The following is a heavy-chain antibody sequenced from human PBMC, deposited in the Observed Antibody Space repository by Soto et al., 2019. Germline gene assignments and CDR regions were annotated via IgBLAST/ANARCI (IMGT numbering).Heavy chain of an antibody. J-gene: IGHJ6*02. Sequence: GASVKVSCKASGGTFSSYAISWVRQAPGQGLEWMGGIIPIFGTANYPQKFQGRVTITADESTSTAYMELSSLRSEDTAVYYCARASEIFGVVGGMDVWGQGTTVTVSS. CDR1: GGTFSSYA. CDR3: ARASEIFGVVGGMDV. D-gene: IGHD3-3*01. V-gene: IGHV1-69*13. CDR2: IIPIFGTA.